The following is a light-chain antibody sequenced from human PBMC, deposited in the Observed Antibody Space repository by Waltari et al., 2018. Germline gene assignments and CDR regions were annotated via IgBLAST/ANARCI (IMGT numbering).Light chain of an antibody. J-gene: IGLJ3*02. Sequence: NFMLTQPHSVSDSTGKTVTISFTRSSSSIASNYLQLYQQRPGSAPTTVIYEDNQRPSGVPDRFSGSIDSSSNSASLTISGLKTEDEADYYCQSYDDNNRRVFGGGTKLTVL. CDR3: QSYDDNNRRV. CDR2: EDN. CDR1: SSSIASNY. V-gene: IGLV6-57*04.